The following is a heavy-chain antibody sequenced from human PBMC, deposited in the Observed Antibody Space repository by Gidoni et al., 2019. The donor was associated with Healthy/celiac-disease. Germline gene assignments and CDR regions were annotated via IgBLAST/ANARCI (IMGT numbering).Heavy chain of an antibody. CDR1: GYSFTSYW. Sequence: EVQLVQSGAEVKKPGESLKISCKGSGYSFTSYWIGRVRQMPGKGLEWMGIISPGDSDTRYSPSFQGQVTISADKSISTTYLQWSSLKASDTAMYYCARLGGPSTVTKGMDVWGQGTTVTVSS. V-gene: IGHV5-51*03. CDR2: ISPGDSDT. D-gene: IGHD4-17*01. J-gene: IGHJ6*02. CDR3: ARLGGPSTVTKGMDV.